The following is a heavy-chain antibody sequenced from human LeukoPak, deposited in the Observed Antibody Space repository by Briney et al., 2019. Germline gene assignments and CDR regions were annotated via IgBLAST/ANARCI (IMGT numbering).Heavy chain of an antibody. Sequence: ASVKVSCKASGYTFTGYYMHWVRQAPGQGLEWMGWINPNSGGTNYAQKFQGRVTMTRDTSISTAYMELSRPRSDDTAVYYCARDGTWDCSSTSCYPRGYYYYMDVWGKGTTVTVSS. CDR1: GYTFTGYY. V-gene: IGHV1-2*02. CDR2: INPNSGGT. D-gene: IGHD2-2*01. CDR3: ARDGTWDCSSTSCYPRGYYYYMDV. J-gene: IGHJ6*03.